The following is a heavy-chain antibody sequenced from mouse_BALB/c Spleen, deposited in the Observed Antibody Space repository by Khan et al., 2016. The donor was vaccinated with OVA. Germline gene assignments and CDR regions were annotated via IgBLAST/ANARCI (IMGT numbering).Heavy chain of an antibody. D-gene: IGHD2-1*01. Sequence: QVQLKQSGAELVQPGASVRLSCKASGYTFTSYYLYWVKQRPGQGLEWIGDINPSNGGTNFNEKFKSKATLTVDKSSSTAYMQLSSLTSEDSAVYYCTRSGYGTFAYWGQGTLVTVSA. J-gene: IGHJ3*01. V-gene: IGHV1S81*02. CDR2: INPSNGGT. CDR1: GYTFTSYY. CDR3: TRSGYGTFAY.